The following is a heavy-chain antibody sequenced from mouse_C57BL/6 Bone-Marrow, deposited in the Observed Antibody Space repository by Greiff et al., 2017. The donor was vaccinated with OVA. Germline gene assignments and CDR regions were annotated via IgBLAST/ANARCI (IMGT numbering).Heavy chain of an antibody. D-gene: IGHD3-2*02. CDR1: GFTFSDYG. J-gene: IGHJ1*03. Sequence: DVHLVESGGGLVKPGGSLKLSCAASGFTFSDYGMHWVRQAPEKGLEWVAYISSGSSTIYYADTVKGRFTISRDNAKNTLFLQMTSLRSEDTAMYYCARTQNFDVWGTGTTVTVSS. CDR3: ARTQNFDV. CDR2: ISSGSSTI. V-gene: IGHV5-17*01.